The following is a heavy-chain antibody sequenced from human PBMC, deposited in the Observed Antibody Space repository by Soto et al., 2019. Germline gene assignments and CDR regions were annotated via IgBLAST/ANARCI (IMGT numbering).Heavy chain of an antibody. D-gene: IGHD1-1*01. J-gene: IGHJ3*02. CDR3: ARGANWNDDDAFDI. Sequence: GVSVKPSCEASGDAFTSYDMRCARQATGQGLEWMGWINPSSGNTGYAQKFQGRVTMTRDTSISTAYMELSSLRSEDTAVYYCARGANWNDDDAFDIWGQGTMVTVSS. CDR2: INPSSGNT. V-gene: IGHV1-8*02. CDR1: GDAFTSYD.